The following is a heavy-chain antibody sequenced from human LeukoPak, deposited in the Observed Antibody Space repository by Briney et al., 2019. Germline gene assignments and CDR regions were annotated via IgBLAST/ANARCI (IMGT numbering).Heavy chain of an antibody. V-gene: IGHV3-23*01. Sequence: GGSLRLSCATSGFTFSSYAMSWVRQAPGKGLEWVSAISGSGGSTYYADSVKGRFTISRDNSKNTLYLQMNSLRAEDTAVYYCAKQRSGGSWSDAFDIWGQGTMVTDSS. D-gene: IGHD2-15*01. CDR3: AKQRSGGSWSDAFDI. CDR1: GFTFSSYA. CDR2: ISGSGGST. J-gene: IGHJ3*02.